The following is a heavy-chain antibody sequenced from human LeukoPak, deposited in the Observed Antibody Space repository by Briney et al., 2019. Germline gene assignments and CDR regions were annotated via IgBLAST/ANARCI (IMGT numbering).Heavy chain of an antibody. Sequence: SETLSLTCTVSGGSISSGSYYWSWIRQPAGKGLEWIGRIYTSGSTNYNPSLKSRVTISVDTSKNQFSLKLSSVTAADTAVYYCARDKNWVFDYWGQGTPVTVSS. V-gene: IGHV4-61*02. CDR1: GGSISSGSYY. J-gene: IGHJ4*02. D-gene: IGHD7-27*01. CDR2: IYTSGST. CDR3: ARDKNWVFDY.